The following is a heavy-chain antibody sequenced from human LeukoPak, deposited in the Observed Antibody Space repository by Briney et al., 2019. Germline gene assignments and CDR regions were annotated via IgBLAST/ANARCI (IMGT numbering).Heavy chain of an antibody. CDR2: INTDGSST. J-gene: IGHJ4*02. CDR3: ARAPQGYSSGLGVFDY. D-gene: IGHD6-19*01. CDR1: GFTFSSYW. Sequence: GGSLRLSCAASGFTFSSYWMHWARQAPGKGLVWVSRINTDGSSTSYADSVKGRFTISRDNAKNTLYLQMNSLRAEDTAVYYCARAPQGYSSGLGVFDYWGQGTLVTVSS. V-gene: IGHV3-74*01.